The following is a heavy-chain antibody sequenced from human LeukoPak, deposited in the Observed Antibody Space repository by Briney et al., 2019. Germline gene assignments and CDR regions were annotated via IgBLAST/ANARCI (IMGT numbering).Heavy chain of an antibody. CDR3: ARFVAVTEALDY. D-gene: IGHD2-21*02. CDR1: GGSVSSGSYY. CDR2: IYYSGST. V-gene: IGHV4-61*01. J-gene: IGHJ4*02. Sequence: SETLSLTCTVSGGSVSSGSYYWSWIRQPPGKGLEWIGYIYYSGSTNYNPSLKSRVTISVDTSKNQFSLKLSSVTAADTAVYYCARFVAVTEALDYWGQGTLVTVSS.